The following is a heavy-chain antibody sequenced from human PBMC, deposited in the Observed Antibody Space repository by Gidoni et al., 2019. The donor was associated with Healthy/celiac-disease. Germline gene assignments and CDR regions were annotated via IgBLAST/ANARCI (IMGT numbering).Heavy chain of an antibody. J-gene: IGHJ4*02. CDR2: IYWDDDK. V-gene: IGHV2-5*02. D-gene: IGHD4-17*01. Sequence: QITLKESGPTLVKPTQTPTLTCTFSGFSLSTSGVGVGWIRQPPGKALAWLALIYWDDDKRYSPSLKSRLTITKDTSKNQVVLTMTNMDPVDTATYYCAHIVDVTTFDYWGQGTLVTVSS. CDR3: AHIVDVTTFDY. CDR1: GFSLSTSGVG.